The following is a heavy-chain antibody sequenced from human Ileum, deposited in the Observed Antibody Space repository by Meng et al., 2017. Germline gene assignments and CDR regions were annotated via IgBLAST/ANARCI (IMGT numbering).Heavy chain of an antibody. Sequence: GGSLRLSCAASGFTFANYPMIWVRQAPGEGLEWVSAISGSGGSTYYADSVKGRFTIFRDNSNNTLYLQMTSLRAEDTAVYYCAKSSRTSNYYFDNWGRGTPVTVSS. CDR2: ISGSGGST. V-gene: IGHV3-23*01. J-gene: IGHJ4*02. CDR3: AKSSRTSNYYFDN. CDR1: GFTFANYP. D-gene: IGHD2-2*01.